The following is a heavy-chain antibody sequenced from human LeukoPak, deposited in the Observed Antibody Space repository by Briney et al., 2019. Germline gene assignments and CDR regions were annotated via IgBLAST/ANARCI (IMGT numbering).Heavy chain of an antibody. CDR2: ITDSGDST. J-gene: IGHJ4*02. CDR1: GFTFSNYA. V-gene: IGHV3-23*01. CDR3: AKRPSGSGSHWNDY. Sequence: GGSLRLSCAASGFTFSNYAMSWVRQAPGKGLEWVSAITDSGDSTYYADSVKGRFTISRDNSKNTLYLQMNSLRAEDTAVYYCAKRPSGSGSHWNDYWGQGTLVTVSS. D-gene: IGHD1-26*01.